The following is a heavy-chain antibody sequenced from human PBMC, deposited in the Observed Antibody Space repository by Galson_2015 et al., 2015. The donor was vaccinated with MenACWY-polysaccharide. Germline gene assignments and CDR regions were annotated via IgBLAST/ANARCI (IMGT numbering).Heavy chain of an antibody. CDR3: ARGGTTVPENYYYYGMDV. D-gene: IGHD4-17*01. V-gene: IGHV3-33*01. CDR1: GFSFGNYA. CDR2: IWYDGSIK. J-gene: IGHJ6*02. Sequence: SLRLSCAASGFSFGNYAMHWVRQAPGRGLEWVAIIWYDGSIKHHADSMKGRFTISRDNSKNTLYLQMNSLRVEDTAVYYCARGGTTVPENYYYYGMDVWGQGTTVTVSS.